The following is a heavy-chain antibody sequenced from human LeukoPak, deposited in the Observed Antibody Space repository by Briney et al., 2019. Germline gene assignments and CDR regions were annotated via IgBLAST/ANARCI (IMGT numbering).Heavy chain of an antibody. CDR1: GGSISSGGYY. D-gene: IGHD2-15*01. J-gene: IGHJ4*02. Sequence: SSETLSLTCTVSGGSISSGGYYWSWIRQHPGKGLEWIGYIYYSGSTYYNPFLRSRVTISVDTSKNQFSLKLSSVTAADTAVYYCARGRVVVVVAATDSGIDYWGQGTLVTVSS. CDR2: IYYSGST. V-gene: IGHV4-31*03. CDR3: ARGRVVVVVAATDSGIDY.